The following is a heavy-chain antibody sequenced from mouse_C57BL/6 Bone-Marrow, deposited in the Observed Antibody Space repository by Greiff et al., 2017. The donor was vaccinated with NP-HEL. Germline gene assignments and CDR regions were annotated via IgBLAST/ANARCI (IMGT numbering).Heavy chain of an antibody. Sequence: VQLKESGPGLVKPSQSLSLTCSVTGYSITSGYYWNWIRQFPGNKLEWMGYISYDGSNNYNPSLKNRISITRDTSKNQFFLKLNSVTTEDTATYYCARRGSHYYAMDYGGKGTSVTVSS. CDR3: ARRGSHYYAMDY. J-gene: IGHJ4*01. CDR1: GYSITSGYY. V-gene: IGHV3-6*01. CDR2: ISYDGSN.